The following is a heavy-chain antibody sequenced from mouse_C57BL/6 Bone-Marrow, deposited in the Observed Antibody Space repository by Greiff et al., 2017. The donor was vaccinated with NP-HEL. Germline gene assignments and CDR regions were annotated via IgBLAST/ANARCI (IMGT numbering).Heavy chain of an antibody. CDR3: ARQVVAPHFDV. Sequence: VQLKQSGPELVKPGASVKISCKASGYTFTDYYMNWVKQSHGKSLEWIGDINPNNGGTSYNQKFKGKATLTVDKSSSTAYMELRSLTSEDSAVYYCARQVVAPHFDVWGTGTTVTVSS. D-gene: IGHD1-1*01. CDR2: INPNNGGT. CDR1: GYTFTDYY. J-gene: IGHJ1*03. V-gene: IGHV1-26*01.